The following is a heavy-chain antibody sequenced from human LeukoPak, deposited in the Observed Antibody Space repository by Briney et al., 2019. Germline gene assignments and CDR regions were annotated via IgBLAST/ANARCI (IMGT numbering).Heavy chain of an antibody. CDR2: ISSSTGSVI. CDR1: GFTFSAYE. Sequence: PGGSLRLSCAASGFTFSAYEMSWVRQAPGEGLEWVSYISSSTGSVIYYADFVKGRFTISRDNAKNSLYLQMDSLRAEDTAVYYCARDRGDYSNYEIDYWGQGTLVTVSS. CDR3: ARDRGDYSNYEIDY. V-gene: IGHV3-48*03. D-gene: IGHD4-11*01. J-gene: IGHJ4*02.